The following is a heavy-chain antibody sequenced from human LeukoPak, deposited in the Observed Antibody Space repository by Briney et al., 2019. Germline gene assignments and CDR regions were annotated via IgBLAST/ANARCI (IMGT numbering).Heavy chain of an antibody. Sequence: SETLSLTCTVSGGSISSYYWSWIRQPPGKGLEWIGYIYYSGSTNYNPSLKSRVTISVDTSKNQFSLKLSSVTAADTAVYYCARPVYYDILTGYSSDYWGQGTLVTVSS. V-gene: IGHV4-59*08. D-gene: IGHD3-9*01. CDR2: IYYSGST. CDR1: GGSISSYY. J-gene: IGHJ4*02. CDR3: ARPVYYDILTGYSSDY.